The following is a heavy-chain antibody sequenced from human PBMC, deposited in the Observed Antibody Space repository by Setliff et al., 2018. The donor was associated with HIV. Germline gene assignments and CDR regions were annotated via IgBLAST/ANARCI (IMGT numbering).Heavy chain of an antibody. CDR3: ARSRCHGRSCYSGSVIVY. Sequence: PSETLSLTCNVSGDSINSATYYWTWIRQPVGKGLDWVGHHNTKWGTNYNPSLKSRASISVDKSRNHFSLKLCGMTAADTGMYYCARSRCHGRSCYSGSVIVYWGQGTLVTVSS. CDR2: HNTKWGT. D-gene: IGHD3-22*01. V-gene: IGHV4-61*09. CDR1: GDSINSATYY. J-gene: IGHJ4*02.